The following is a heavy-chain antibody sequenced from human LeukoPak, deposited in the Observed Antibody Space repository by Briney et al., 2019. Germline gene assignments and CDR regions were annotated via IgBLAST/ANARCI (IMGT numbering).Heavy chain of an antibody. CDR3: AKDTPTTGYHLDS. J-gene: IGHJ4*02. CDR1: GFTLRGYG. Sequence: PGWSLRLSCAASGFTLRGYGMHWVRQAPGKGLEWVAFIRYDGSDKSYADSVKGRFTISRDNSENTLYLQINSLRVEDTAVYYCAKDTPTTGYHLDSWGQGTLVTVSS. V-gene: IGHV3-30*02. D-gene: IGHD1-1*01. CDR2: IRYDGSDK.